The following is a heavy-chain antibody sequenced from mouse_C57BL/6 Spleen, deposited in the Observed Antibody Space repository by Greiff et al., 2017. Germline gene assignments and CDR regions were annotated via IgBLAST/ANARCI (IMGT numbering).Heavy chain of an antibody. D-gene: IGHD2-2*01. CDR1: GYAFSSSW. V-gene: IGHV1-82*01. Sequence: QVQLQQSGPELVKPGASVKISCKASGYAFSSSWLNWVKQRPGKGLEWIGRIYPGDGDTNYNGKFKGKATLTADKSSSTAYMQLSSLTSEDSAVYFCASGGYDEGFDYWGQGTTLTVSS. J-gene: IGHJ2*01. CDR2: IYPGDGDT. CDR3: ASGGYDEGFDY.